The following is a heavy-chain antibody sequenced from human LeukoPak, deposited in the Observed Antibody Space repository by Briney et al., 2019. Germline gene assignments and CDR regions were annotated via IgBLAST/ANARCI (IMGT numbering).Heavy chain of an antibody. D-gene: IGHD3-3*01. CDR3: AKYHLNLEWFLWGYFDY. J-gene: IGHJ4*02. CDR2: FDPEDGET. CDR1: GYTLTELS. Sequence: GASVKVSCKVSGYTLTELSMHWVRQAPGKGLEWMGGFDPEDGETIYAQKFQGRVTMTEDTSTDIAYMELSSLRSEDTAVYYCAKYHLNLEWFLWGYFDYWGQGTLVTVSS. V-gene: IGHV1-24*01.